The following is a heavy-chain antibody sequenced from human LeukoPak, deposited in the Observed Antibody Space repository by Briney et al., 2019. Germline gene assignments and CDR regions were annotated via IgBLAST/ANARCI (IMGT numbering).Heavy chain of an antibody. J-gene: IGHJ4*02. V-gene: IGHV3-7*01. Sequence: SGESLTLSCAASGFTFSSYWMSWVRQAPGKGLEWVANIKEGGSEKYYVDSVKGRFSNSRDNAKNSLYLQMNSLGAEDTAVYYCARDPEDNWNDNDCWGQGTLVTVSS. CDR2: IKEGGSEK. D-gene: IGHD1-20*01. CDR1: GFTFSSYW. CDR3: ARDPEDNWNDNDC.